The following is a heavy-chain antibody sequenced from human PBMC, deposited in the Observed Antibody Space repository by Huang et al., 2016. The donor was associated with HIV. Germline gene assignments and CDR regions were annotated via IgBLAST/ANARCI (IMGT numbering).Heavy chain of an antibody. V-gene: IGHV3-30-3*01. CDR1: GFSFSNYA. J-gene: IGHJ3*02. D-gene: IGHD5-12*01. CDR2: ISNDGTTT. Sequence: QGQLVESGGGVVRPGRSLRLSCAASGFSFSNYAMHWVRQAPGKWLEWVTFISNDGTTTYYANSVKGRFTISRDNFKNTLYLQMNRLRGDDTAVYYCTREYTVAGAFDIWGQGTMVTVSS. CDR3: TREYTVAGAFDI.